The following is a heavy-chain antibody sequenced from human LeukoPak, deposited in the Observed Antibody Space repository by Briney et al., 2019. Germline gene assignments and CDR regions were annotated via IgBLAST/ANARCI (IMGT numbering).Heavy chain of an antibody. D-gene: IGHD5-18*01. CDR3: ARDRRGYSYGYDY. J-gene: IGHJ4*02. CDR2: IYYSGST. V-gene: IGHV4-31*03. CDR1: GGSISSSSYY. Sequence: SETLSLTCTVSGGSISSSSYYWGWIRQHPGKGLEWIGYIYYSGSTYYNPSLKSRVTISVDTSKNQFSLKLSSVTAADTAVHYCARDRRGYSYGYDYWGQGTLVTVSS.